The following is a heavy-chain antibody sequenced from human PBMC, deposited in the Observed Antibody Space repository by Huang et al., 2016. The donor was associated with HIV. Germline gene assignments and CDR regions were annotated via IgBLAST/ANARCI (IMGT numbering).Heavy chain of an antibody. Sequence: QVQLQESGPGLVKPSETLSLSCTVSGGSMSSYYWSWIRQPPGKGLEWIGYIYYSGSTTYIPSLKSRVTSAVETSKTQFSRRLSSVTAADTAVYYCASASIAARRWFDPWGQGSLVTVSS. V-gene: IGHV4-59*01. CDR2: IYYSGST. D-gene: IGHD6-6*01. CDR3: ASASIAARRWFDP. CDR1: GGSMSSYY. J-gene: IGHJ5*02.